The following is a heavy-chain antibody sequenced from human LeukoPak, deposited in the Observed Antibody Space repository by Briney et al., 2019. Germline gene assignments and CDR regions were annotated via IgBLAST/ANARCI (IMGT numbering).Heavy chain of an antibody. D-gene: IGHD3-22*01. CDR3: ARDTDSSGYYYVSPDNWFDP. Sequence: SVKVSCKASGGTFSAYAISWVRQAPGQGLEWMGRIIPILGIANYAQKFQGRVTITADKSTSTAYMELSSLRSEDTAVYYCARDTDSSGYYYVSPDNWFDPWGQGTLVTVSS. CDR1: GGTFSAYA. V-gene: IGHV1-69*04. J-gene: IGHJ5*02. CDR2: IIPILGIA.